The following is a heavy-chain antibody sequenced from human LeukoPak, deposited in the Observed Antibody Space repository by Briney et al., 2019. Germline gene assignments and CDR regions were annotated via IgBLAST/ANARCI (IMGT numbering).Heavy chain of an antibody. J-gene: IGHJ4*02. D-gene: IGHD4-17*01. CDR3: ARALYGDYDFDY. V-gene: IGHV4-30-4*01. Sequence: SGTLSLTCTVSGGSISSGDYYWSWIRQPPGKGLEWIGYIYYSGSTYYNPSLKSRVTISVDTSKNQFSLKLSSVTAADTAVYYCARALYGDYDFDYWGQGTLVTVSS. CDR2: IYYSGST. CDR1: GGSISSGDYY.